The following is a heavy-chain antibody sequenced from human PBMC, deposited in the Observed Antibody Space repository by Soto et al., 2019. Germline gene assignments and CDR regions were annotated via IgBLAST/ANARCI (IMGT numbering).Heavy chain of an antibody. V-gene: IGHV6-1*01. CDR2: TYYRSKWYN. D-gene: IGHD6-19*01. CDR1: GDSVSSNSTA. J-gene: IGHJ5*02. CDR3: ARSPIAVAGTGWFDP. Sequence: PSQTLSLTCAISGDSVSSNSTAWNWIRQSPSRGLEWLGRTYYRSKWYNDYAVSVKSRITINPDTSKNQFSLQLNSVTPEDTAVYYCARSPIAVAGTGWFDPWGQGTLVTVSS.